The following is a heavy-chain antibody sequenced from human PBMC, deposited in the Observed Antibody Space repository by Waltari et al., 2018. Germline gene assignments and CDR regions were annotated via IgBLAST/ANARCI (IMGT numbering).Heavy chain of an antibody. D-gene: IGHD3-3*01. V-gene: IGHV7-4-1*02. CDR3: ARGHDFWSGYQNALDY. CDR2: INPNTGTP. Sequence: VRQAPGQGLEWMGWINPNTGTPMYAQGFTERFVFSLDTSVTTAYLQITSLKAEDTAIYYCARGHDFWSGYQNALDYWGQGTLVTVSS. J-gene: IGHJ4*02.